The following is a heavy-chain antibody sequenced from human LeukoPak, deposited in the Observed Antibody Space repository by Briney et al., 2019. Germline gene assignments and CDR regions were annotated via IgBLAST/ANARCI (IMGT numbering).Heavy chain of an antibody. D-gene: IGHD3-10*01. V-gene: IGHV4-39*01. CDR1: GGSISSSYYY. CDR3: ARLDDGYGFLFDY. Sequence: SETLSLTCTVSGGSISSSYYYWGWIRQPPGKGLEWIGSIYYSGTTYYNPSLKSRVTISIDTSRNQFSLKLSSVTATDTAVYYCARLDDGYGFLFDYWGQGTLVTVSS. CDR2: IYYSGTT. J-gene: IGHJ4*02.